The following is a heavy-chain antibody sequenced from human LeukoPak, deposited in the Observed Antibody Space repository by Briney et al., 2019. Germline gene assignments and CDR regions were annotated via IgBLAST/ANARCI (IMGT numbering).Heavy chain of an antibody. CDR3: VRAAPRDCSPASCSLFDT. V-gene: IGHV3-23*01. CDR1: GFTFNNYA. D-gene: IGHD2-2*01. CDR2: IMIGGDGK. Sequence: GGSLRLSCAGSGFTFNNYAMSWVRRAPRKGLEWVSTIMIGGDGKHYADSVKGRFTISRDRSESTLYLQMNGLRADDTAVYYCVRAAPRDCSPASCSLFDTWGQGTLVAVSS. J-gene: IGHJ4*02.